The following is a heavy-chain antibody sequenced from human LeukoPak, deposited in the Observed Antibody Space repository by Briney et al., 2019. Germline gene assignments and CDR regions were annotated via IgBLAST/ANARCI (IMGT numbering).Heavy chain of an antibody. CDR2: ISGSGSTT. CDR3: AKGTATYSSGSFDY. V-gene: IGHV3-23*01. CDR1: GFTFSTYG. D-gene: IGHD6-19*01. Sequence: GGTLRLSCSASGFTFSTYGMSWVRKAPGKGLEWVISISGSGSTTFSADSVKGRFTISRDNSKNMLYLQMTSLRAEDTAVYYCAKGTATYSSGSFDYWGRGTLVTVSS. J-gene: IGHJ4*02.